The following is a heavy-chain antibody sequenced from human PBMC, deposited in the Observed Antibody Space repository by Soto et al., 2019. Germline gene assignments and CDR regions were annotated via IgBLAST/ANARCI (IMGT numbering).Heavy chain of an antibody. J-gene: IGHJ4*02. CDR2: ISYSGRT. CDR3: ARDDAYYFDTTTAYFFYY. Sequence: SETLSLTCTVSAGSINSGDYYWRWIRQTPGKGLEWIGYISYSGRTHYNPSLKSRLTISLDTSKNHFSLTLRSVPAADTAVYYCARDDAYYFDTTTAYFFYYWGQRTLVTFSS. D-gene: IGHD3-22*01. V-gene: IGHV4-30-4*01. CDR1: AGSINSGDYY.